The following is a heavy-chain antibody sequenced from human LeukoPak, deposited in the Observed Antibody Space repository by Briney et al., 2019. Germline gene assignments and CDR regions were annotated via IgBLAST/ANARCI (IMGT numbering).Heavy chain of an antibody. CDR1: GFTLSNAW. J-gene: IGHJ4*02. CDR3: ARASYYDFWSGYYSFDY. Sequence: ESLRLSCAASGFTLSNAWMSWVRQPPGKGLEWIGSIYYSGSTYYNPSLKSRVTISVDTSKNQFSLKLSSVTAADTAVYYCARASYYDFWSGYYSFDYWGQGTLVTVSS. CDR2: IYYSGST. V-gene: IGHV4-38-2*01. D-gene: IGHD3-3*01.